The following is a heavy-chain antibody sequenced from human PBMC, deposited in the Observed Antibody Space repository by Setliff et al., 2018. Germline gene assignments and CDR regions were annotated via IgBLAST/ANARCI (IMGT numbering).Heavy chain of an antibody. D-gene: IGHD6-19*01. CDR1: GFTFDDYA. J-gene: IGHJ3*02. V-gene: IGHV3-9*01. CDR3: ARDAGGWYGGAFDI. CDR2: INWSSAST. Sequence: PGGSLRLSCVASGFTFDDYAMHWVRQVPGKGLEWVSGINWSSASTYYADSVKGRFTISRDNSKNTLYLQMNSLRAEDTAVYYCARDAGGWYGGAFDIWGQGTMVTGS.